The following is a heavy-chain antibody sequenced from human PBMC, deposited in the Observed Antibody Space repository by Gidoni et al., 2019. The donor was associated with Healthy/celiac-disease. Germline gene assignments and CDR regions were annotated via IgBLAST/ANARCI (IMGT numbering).Heavy chain of an antibody. J-gene: IGHJ4*02. CDR3: ARAEEGTIFGVVIIPTQFDY. CDR2: IYHSGST. D-gene: IGHD3-3*01. Sequence: QVQLQESGPGLVKPSETLSLTCAVSGYSISSGYSWGWIRQPPGKGLEWIGSIYHSGSTYYNPSLKSRVTISVDTSKNQFSLKLSSVTAADTAVYYCARAEEGTIFGVVIIPTQFDYWGQGTLVTVSS. CDR1: GYSISSGYS. V-gene: IGHV4-38-2*01.